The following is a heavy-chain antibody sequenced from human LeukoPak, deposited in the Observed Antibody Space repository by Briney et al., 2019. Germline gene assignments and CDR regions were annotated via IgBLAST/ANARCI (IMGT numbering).Heavy chain of an antibody. J-gene: IGHJ4*02. CDR3: ARFGITVVRGGKYYFDY. D-gene: IGHD3-10*01. Sequence: SETLSLTCTVSGGSISDYYWSWIRQPPGKGLEWIGHIYYSGATKYNPSLKSRITISVDTSKDQFSLMLSSVTAADTAVYYCARFGITVVRGGKYYFDYWGQGTLVTVSS. CDR1: GGSISDYY. V-gene: IGHV4-59*08. CDR2: IYYSGAT.